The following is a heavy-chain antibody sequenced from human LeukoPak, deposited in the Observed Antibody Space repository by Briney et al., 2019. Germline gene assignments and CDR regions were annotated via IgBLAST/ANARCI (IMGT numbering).Heavy chain of an antibody. D-gene: IGHD3-10*01. Sequence: GGSLRLSCAASGFTFSSYAMHWVRQAPGKGLEYVSAISSNGGSTYYANSVKGRFTISRDNSKNTLHLQMGSLRAEDMAVYYCARGDLFRQYYYYMDVWGKGTTVTVSS. CDR3: ARGDLFRQYYYYMDV. CDR1: GFTFSSYA. CDR2: ISSNGGST. V-gene: IGHV3-64*01. J-gene: IGHJ6*03.